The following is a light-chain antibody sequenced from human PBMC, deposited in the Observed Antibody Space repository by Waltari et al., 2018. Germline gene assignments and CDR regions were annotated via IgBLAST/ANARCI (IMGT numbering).Light chain of an antibody. J-gene: IGKJ5*01. V-gene: IGKV3-11*01. CDR1: QSVDSY. CDR2: DAS. CDR3: QQRSNWPPIT. Sequence: EIVLNQSPATLSLSPGERATLPCRASQSVDSYLAWYQQKPGQAPRLLIYDASNRATGIPARFSGSGSGTDFTLTISSLEPEDFAVYYCQQRSNWPPITFGQGTRLEIK.